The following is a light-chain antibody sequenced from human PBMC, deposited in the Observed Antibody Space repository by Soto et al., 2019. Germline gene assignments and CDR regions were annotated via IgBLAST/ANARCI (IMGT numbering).Light chain of an antibody. J-gene: IGLJ2*01. CDR1: SSNIGAGYD. CDR2: YNR. CDR3: QSYDISLSAVV. Sequence: QSVLTQPPSVSGAPGQRVIISCTGSSSNIGAGYDVHWYQHLPGTAPKVLIYYNRHRPSGVPDRFSGSKSGTSASLAITGLQADDEADYYCQSYDISLSAVVFGGGTQLTVL. V-gene: IGLV1-40*01.